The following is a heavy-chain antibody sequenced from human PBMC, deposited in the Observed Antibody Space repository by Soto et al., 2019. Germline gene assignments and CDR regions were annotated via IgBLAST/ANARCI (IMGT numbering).Heavy chain of an antibody. CDR1: GGSISSGDYY. CDR2: IYYSGST. V-gene: IGHV4-30-4*01. CDR3: ARVGGFGATTIDY. D-gene: IGHD3-10*01. Sequence: PLEILSLTCTVSGGSISSGDYYWSWIRQPPGKGLEWIGYIYYSGSTYYNPSLKSRVTISVDTSKNQFSLKLSSVTAADTAVYYCARVGGFGATTIDYWGQGTLVTVS. J-gene: IGHJ4*02.